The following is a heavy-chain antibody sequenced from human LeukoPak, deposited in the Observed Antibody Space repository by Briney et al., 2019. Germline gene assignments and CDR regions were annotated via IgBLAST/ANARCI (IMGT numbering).Heavy chain of an antibody. CDR1: GFTFSTYA. CDR2: ISGDGGDT. J-gene: IGHJ4*02. Sequence: GGSLRLSCAVSGFTFSTYAMSWVRQPPGKGLEWVSTISGDGGDTYYADSVEGRFTISGDNFKNTLYLQMNSLRAEDTAVYYCAKDGGTALVDYWGQGTLVTVSS. V-gene: IGHV3-23*01. D-gene: IGHD1-26*01. CDR3: AKDGGTALVDY.